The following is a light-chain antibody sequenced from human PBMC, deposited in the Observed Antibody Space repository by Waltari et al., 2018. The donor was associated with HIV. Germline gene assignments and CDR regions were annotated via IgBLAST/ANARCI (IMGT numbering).Light chain of an antibody. CDR3: AAWDDSLKGGA. V-gene: IGLV1-44*01. CDR1: SSNIGSNT. CDR2: SNK. J-gene: IGLJ1*01. Sequence: QSVLTQPPSASGTPGQRVTISCSGSSSNIGSNTVHWYRQLPGTAPKLLIYSNKPRPSGVPDRFSGSTAGTSASLVISGPQSEDEADYYCAAWDDSLKGGAFGTGTKVTVL.